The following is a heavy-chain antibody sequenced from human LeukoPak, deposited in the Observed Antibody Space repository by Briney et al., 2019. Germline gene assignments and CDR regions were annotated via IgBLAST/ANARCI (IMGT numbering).Heavy chain of an antibody. Sequence: ASVKVSCKASGYTFTSYYMHWVRQAPGQVLEWMGIINPSGGSTSYAQKLQGRVTMTRDTSTTTVYMDLSSLRSEDTAVYYCARGYQLSPWFDPWGQGTLVTVSS. J-gene: IGHJ5*02. CDR1: GYTFTSYY. V-gene: IGHV1-46*03. CDR3: ARGYQLSPWFDP. D-gene: IGHD2-2*01. CDR2: INPSGGST.